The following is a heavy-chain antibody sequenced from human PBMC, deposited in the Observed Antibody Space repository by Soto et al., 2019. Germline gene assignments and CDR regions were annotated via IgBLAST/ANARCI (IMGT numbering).Heavy chain of an antibody. CDR3: ARDTDGLHY. Sequence: GGSLRLSCASSGLIFRNYKMHWVRQAPGKGLVWVSRINTDGSIIDYADSVKGRFTVSRDNAKNTLYLQMNSLRADDTAVYYCARDTDGLHYWGQGTLVTVSS. V-gene: IGHV3-74*01. CDR2: INTDGSII. J-gene: IGHJ4*02. CDR1: GLIFRNYK.